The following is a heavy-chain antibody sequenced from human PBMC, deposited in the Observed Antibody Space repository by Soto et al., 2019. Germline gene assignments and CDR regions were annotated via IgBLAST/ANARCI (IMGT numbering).Heavy chain of an antibody. CDR2: IYYSGST. Sequence: SETLSLTCTVSGGSISSSSYYWGWIRQPPGKGLEWIGSIYYSGSTYYNPSLKSRVTISVDTSKNQFSLKLSSVTAADTAVYYCARHKYYYDSSGYYLEDNWFDPWGQGTLVTVSS. CDR1: GGSISSSSYY. D-gene: IGHD3-22*01. V-gene: IGHV4-39*01. CDR3: ARHKYYYDSSGYYLEDNWFDP. J-gene: IGHJ5*02.